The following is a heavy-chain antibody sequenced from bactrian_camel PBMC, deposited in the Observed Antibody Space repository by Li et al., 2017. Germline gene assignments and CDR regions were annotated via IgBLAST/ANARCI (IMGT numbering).Heavy chain of an antibody. CDR3: AEARGGNCLILSRTDFSV. D-gene: IGHD2*01. CDR1: GITLSNYD. Sequence: VQLVESGGGSVQAGGSLRLSCAASGITLSNYDMSWIRRAPGKELEWVSTITPDITPGGQETYYTDSVKGRFTISKDNYDHTLFLQMDSLKPEDTAMYFCAEARGGNCLILSRTDFSVWGQGTQVTVS. V-gene: IGHV3S40*01. J-gene: IGHJ6*01. CDR2: ITPGGQET.